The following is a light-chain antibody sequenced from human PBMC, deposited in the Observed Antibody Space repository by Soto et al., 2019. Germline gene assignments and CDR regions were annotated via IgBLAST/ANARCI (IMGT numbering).Light chain of an antibody. J-gene: IGLJ2*01. CDR2: DVS. CDR3: SSYTGSSTPVV. V-gene: IGLV2-14*01. CDR1: SSDVGGYNY. Sequence: QSALTQPASVSGSPGQLITISCTGTSSDVGGYNYVSWYQQHPGKAPKLMIYDVSNRPSGVSNRFSGSKSGNTASLTISGLQAEDEADYYCSSYTGSSTPVVFGGGTKVTVL.